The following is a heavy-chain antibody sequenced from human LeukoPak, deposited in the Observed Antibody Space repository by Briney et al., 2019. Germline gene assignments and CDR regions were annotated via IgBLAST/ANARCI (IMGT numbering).Heavy chain of an antibody. CDR3: ARGLGSGSAYAMDV. V-gene: IGHV4-34*01. D-gene: IGHD3-10*01. CDR1: GGSFSGCH. Sequence: SETLSLTCGVYGGSFSGCHWSWIRQPPGKGLEWIGEINHSGSTSYNPSLQSRVTLSEDTSRNQFSLKMSSVTAADTAVYYCARGLGSGSAYAMDVWGQGTTVTVSS. CDR2: INHSGST. J-gene: IGHJ6*02.